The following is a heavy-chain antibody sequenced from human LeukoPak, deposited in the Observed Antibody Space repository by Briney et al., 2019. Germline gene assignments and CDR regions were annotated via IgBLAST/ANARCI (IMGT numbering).Heavy chain of an antibody. CDR3: ARPSHGSGSYPVEDYYYYYMDV. D-gene: IGHD3-10*01. CDR1: GGSITNKNYY. CDR2: IYYDGRT. V-gene: IGHV4-39*01. J-gene: IGHJ6*03. Sequence: PSETLSLTCSVSGGSITNKNYYWGWIRQPPGKGLEWIGNIYYDGRTYYNPSLKSRVTISVDTSKNQFSLKLSSVTAADTAVYYCARPSHGSGSYPVEDYYYYYMDVWGKGTTVTVSS.